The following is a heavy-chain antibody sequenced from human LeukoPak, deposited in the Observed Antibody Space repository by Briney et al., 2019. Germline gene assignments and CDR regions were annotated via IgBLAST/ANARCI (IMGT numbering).Heavy chain of an antibody. Sequence: AGTLRLSCAASGFTFSSYSRNWVRQAPGKGLEWVCSISSSSRNKYYADQVKGRFTIDRDNAKNSLYLQMNSLRAQDTAVYYCARGGYCSSTSCYLPHYWGQGTLVSVSS. CDR3: ARGGYCSSTSCYLPHY. V-gene: IGHV3-21*01. CDR2: ISSSSRNK. J-gene: IGHJ4*02. D-gene: IGHD2-2*01. CDR1: GFTFSSYS.